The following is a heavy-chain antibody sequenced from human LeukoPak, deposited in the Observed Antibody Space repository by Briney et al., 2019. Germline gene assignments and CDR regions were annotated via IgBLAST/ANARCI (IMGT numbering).Heavy chain of an antibody. Sequence: ASVKVFCKASGYTFTNYYMHWVRQAPGQGLEWKGIINPSDGKTSYAQKFQGRVTMTRDTSTSTVYMELSSLRSEDTAVYYCAREIGPRQLHLWGSAFDYWGQGTLVTVSS. D-gene: IGHD5-18*01. V-gene: IGHV1-46*01. CDR3: AREIGPRQLHLWGSAFDY. J-gene: IGHJ4*02. CDR2: INPSDGKT. CDR1: GYTFTNYY.